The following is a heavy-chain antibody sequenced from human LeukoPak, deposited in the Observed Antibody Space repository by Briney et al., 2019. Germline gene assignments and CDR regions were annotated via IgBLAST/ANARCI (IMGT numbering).Heavy chain of an antibody. Sequence: GASVRVSCKASGGTFSSYAISWVRQAPGQGLEWMAWISPYNGNTNYAQKFQGRVTMTTDTSTSTAYMELRSLRSDDTAVYFCARSLSGSRFNDAFDIWGQGTMVTVSS. D-gene: IGHD2-15*01. CDR2: ISPYNGNT. V-gene: IGHV1-18*01. J-gene: IGHJ3*02. CDR1: GGTFSSYA. CDR3: ARSLSGSRFNDAFDI.